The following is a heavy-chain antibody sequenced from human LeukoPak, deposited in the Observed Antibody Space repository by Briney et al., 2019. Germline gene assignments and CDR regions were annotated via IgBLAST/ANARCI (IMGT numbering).Heavy chain of an antibody. J-gene: IGHJ4*02. CDR2: IYSGGSK. CDR3: AGMGIATAGAQFDY. D-gene: IGHD6-13*01. Sequence: PGGSLRLSCAASGFTVSSNYMSWVRQAPGKGLEWVSVIYSGGSKYYADSVTGRFTISRDNSKNTLYLQMNSLRVEDTAVYYCAGMGIATAGAQFDYWGQGTLVTVSS. V-gene: IGHV3-53*01. CDR1: GFTVSSNY.